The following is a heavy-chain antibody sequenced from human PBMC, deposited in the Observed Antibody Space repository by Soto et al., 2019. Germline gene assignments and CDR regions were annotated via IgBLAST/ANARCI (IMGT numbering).Heavy chain of an antibody. CDR2: ISGSGGST. CDR1: GFSLSTYA. V-gene: IGHV3-23*01. CDR3: AKVKFDFWDGYEY. J-gene: IGHJ4*02. Sequence: EVQLLESGGGLGQPGGSLRLSCAASGFSLSTYAMHWVRQAPGKGLEWVSAISGSGGSTYYAASVKGRFTISRDNSKSTLYLQMNSLRAEDTAVYYCAKVKFDFWDGYEYWGQGTLVTVSS. D-gene: IGHD3-3*01.